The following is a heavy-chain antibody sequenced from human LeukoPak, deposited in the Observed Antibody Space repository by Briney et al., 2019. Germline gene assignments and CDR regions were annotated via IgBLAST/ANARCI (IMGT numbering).Heavy chain of an antibody. Sequence: GGSLRLSCAASGFTFSSFGMSWVRPPPGKGRGWVSAISGRVGRTYYADSVKGRFTISRDNAANSQYLQMNSLRAVNTPVYYCARRATTERGHSYGLDYWGQGTLVTVSS. CDR2: ISGRVGRT. CDR1: GFTFSSFG. V-gene: IGHV3-23*01. J-gene: IGHJ4*02. D-gene: IGHD5-18*01. CDR3: ARRATTERGHSYGLDY.